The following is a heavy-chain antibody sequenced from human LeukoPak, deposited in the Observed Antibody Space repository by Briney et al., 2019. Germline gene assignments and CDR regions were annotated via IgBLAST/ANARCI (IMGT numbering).Heavy chain of an antibody. V-gene: IGHV4-4*02. CDR1: GGSISSSDW. Sequence: SETLSLTCAVSGGSISSSDWWSWVRQPPGKGLEWIGEIYHSGSTNYNPSLKSRVTISLDMFKNQFSLKVSSVTAADTAVYYCARYSTNWGWFDPWGQGTLVTVSS. D-gene: IGHD6-13*01. CDR3: ARYSTNWGWFDP. CDR2: IYHSGST. J-gene: IGHJ5*02.